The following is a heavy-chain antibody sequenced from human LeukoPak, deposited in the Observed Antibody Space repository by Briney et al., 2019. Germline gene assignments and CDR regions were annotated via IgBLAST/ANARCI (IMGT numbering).Heavy chain of an antibody. V-gene: IGHV1-3*01. J-gene: IGHJ4*02. Sequence: ASVKASCKASGYTFTIYTMHWVRQAPGQRLEWMGWINAGNGNTKYSQKFQGRVTITRDTSASTAHMELSSLRSEDTAVYYCARGSPAGNSFHLDYWGQGTLVTVSS. D-gene: IGHD4-23*01. CDR3: ARGSPAGNSFHLDY. CDR2: INAGNGNT. CDR1: GYTFTIYT.